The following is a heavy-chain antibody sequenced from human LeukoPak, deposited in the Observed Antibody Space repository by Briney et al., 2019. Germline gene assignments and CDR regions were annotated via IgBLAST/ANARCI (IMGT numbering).Heavy chain of an antibody. V-gene: IGHV4-61*02. Sequence: SQTLSLTCTVSGGSISSGSYYWSWSRQPAGKGLVWIGRIYTSGSTNYNPSLKSRVTISVDTSKNQFSLKLSSVTAADTAVYYCARVRSSRWDSTVIDYWGQGTLVTVSS. CDR2: IYTSGST. J-gene: IGHJ4*02. D-gene: IGHD6-19*01. CDR1: GGSISSGSYY. CDR3: ARVRSSRWDSTVIDY.